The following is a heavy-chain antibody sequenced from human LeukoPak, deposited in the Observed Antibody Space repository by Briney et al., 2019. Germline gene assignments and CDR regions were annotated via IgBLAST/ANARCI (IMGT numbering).Heavy chain of an antibody. CDR1: RYTFTSYA. CDR3: ATRGATGTTFDY. J-gene: IGHJ4*02. Sequence: ASVKVSCKASRYTFTSYAMHWVRQAPGQRLEWMGWINAGNGNTKYSQKFQGRVTITRDTSASTAYMELSSLRSEDTAVYYCATRGATGTTFDYWGQGTLVTVSS. V-gene: IGHV1-3*01. D-gene: IGHD1-1*01. CDR2: INAGNGNT.